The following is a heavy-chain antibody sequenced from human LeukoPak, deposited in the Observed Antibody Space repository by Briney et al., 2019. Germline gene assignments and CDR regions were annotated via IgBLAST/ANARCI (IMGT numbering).Heavy chain of an antibody. CDR2: ISGSGGST. Sequence: GGSLRLSCAASGFTFSSYAMSWVRQAPGKGLEWVSAISGSGGSTYYADSVKGRFTISRDNAKNSLYLQMNSLRAEDTAVYYCARDHSSGWYDGYYYGMDVWGQGTTVTVSS. D-gene: IGHD6-19*01. CDR3: ARDHSSGWYDGYYYGMDV. J-gene: IGHJ6*02. V-gene: IGHV3-23*01. CDR1: GFTFSSYA.